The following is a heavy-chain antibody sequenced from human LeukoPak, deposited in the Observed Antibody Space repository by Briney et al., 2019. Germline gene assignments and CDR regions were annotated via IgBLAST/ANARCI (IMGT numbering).Heavy chain of an antibody. J-gene: IGHJ4*02. CDR3: AREDSSLGFDY. Sequence: GGSLRLSCAASGFSFNAYAMHWVRQAPGKGLEWVAVISYDGSNKYYAGSVKGRFTISRDNSKNTLYLQMSSLRAEDTAVYYCAREDSSLGFDYWGQGTLVTVSS. CDR2: ISYDGSNK. CDR1: GFSFNAYA. D-gene: IGHD6-6*01. V-gene: IGHV3-30*19.